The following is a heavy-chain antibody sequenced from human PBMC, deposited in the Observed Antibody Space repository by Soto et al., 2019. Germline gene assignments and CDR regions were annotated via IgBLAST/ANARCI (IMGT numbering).Heavy chain of an antibody. CDR1: GGSISSGGYY. J-gene: IGHJ4*02. V-gene: IGHV4-31*03. CDR2: ISYSGTT. Sequence: QVQLQESGPGLVKPSETLSLTCTLSGGSISSGGYYWTWIRQHPGKGLEWIGYISYSGTTSYNPSLKSRLTISLDTQNQFSLKLSSVTAADTATYYCARQFCGGDCLPPLNLGQGTLVTVSS. D-gene: IGHD2-21*02. CDR3: ARQFCGGDCLPPLN.